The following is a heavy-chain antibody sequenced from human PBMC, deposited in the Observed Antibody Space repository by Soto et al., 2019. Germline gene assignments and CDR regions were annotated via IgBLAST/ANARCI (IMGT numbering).Heavy chain of an antibody. V-gene: IGHV3-48*01. J-gene: IGHJ5*02. CDR1: GFTFSSYS. CDR3: ARDLPRVRGHSGFRSHNWFDP. Sequence: GGSLRLSCAASGFTFSSYSMNWVRQAPGKGLEWVSYISSSSSTIYYADSVKGRFTISRDNAKNSLYLQMNSLRAEDTAVYYCARDLPRVRGHSGFRSHNWFDPWGQGTLVTVSS. D-gene: IGHD3-10*01. CDR2: ISSSSSTI.